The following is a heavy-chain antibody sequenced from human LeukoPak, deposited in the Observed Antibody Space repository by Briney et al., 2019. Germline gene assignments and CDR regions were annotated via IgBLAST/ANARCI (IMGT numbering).Heavy chain of an antibody. J-gene: IGHJ3*02. Sequence: GGSLRLSCTVSGFTVSSNSMSWVRQAPGKGLEWVANIKQDGSEKYYVDSVKGRFTISRDNAKNSLYLQMNSLRAEDTAVYYCARGVSWLPGAFDIWGQGTMVTVSS. CDR2: IKQDGSEK. CDR3: ARGVSWLPGAFDI. CDR1: GFTVSSNS. D-gene: IGHD6-13*01. V-gene: IGHV3-7*01.